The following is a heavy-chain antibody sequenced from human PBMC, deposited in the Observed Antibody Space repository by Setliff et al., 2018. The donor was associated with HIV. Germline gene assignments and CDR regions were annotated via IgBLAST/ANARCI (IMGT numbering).Heavy chain of an antibody. CDR3: ARTSTTTGTTLNWFDP. V-gene: IGHV3-21*01. Sequence: PGGSLRLSCAASGFTFSNYWMDWVRQAPGKGLEWISSISSNIIYIYYADSVRGRFTISRDNAKNSLYLQMNSLRVEDTAVYYCARTSTTTGTTLNWFDPWGQGTLVTVSS. D-gene: IGHD1-1*01. CDR2: ISSNIIYI. J-gene: IGHJ5*02. CDR1: GFTFSNYW.